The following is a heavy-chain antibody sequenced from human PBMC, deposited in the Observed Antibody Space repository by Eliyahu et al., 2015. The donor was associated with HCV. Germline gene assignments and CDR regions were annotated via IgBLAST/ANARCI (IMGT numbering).Heavy chain of an antibody. J-gene: IGHJ4*02. V-gene: IGHV1-2*02. CDR3: AKVDGGVGYCGGGSCYHDY. Sequence: QVQLVQSGAEVKKPGASVKVSCKASGYSFTGYYMHWVRQAPGQGLEWMGWITLTRDTSITTAYMELSRLTSDDTAMYYCAKVDGGVGYCGGGSCYHDYWGQGTLVTVSS. D-gene: IGHD2-15*01. CDR1: GYSFTGYY.